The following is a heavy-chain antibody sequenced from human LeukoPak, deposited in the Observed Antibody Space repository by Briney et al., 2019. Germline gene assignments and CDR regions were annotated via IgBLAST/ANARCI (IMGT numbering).Heavy chain of an antibody. Sequence: PSETLSLTCTVSGGSISSGGYYWSWIRQHPGKGLEWIGYIYYSGSTYYNPSLKSRATISVDTSKNQFSLKLSSVTAADTAVYYCARGRSYGNYFDYWGQGTLVTVSS. CDR1: GGSISSGGYY. CDR3: ARGRSYGNYFDY. D-gene: IGHD5-18*01. CDR2: IYYSGST. V-gene: IGHV4-31*03. J-gene: IGHJ4*02.